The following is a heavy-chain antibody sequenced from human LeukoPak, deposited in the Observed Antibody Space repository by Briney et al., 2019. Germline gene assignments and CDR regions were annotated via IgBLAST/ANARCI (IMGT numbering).Heavy chain of an antibody. CDR1: GFTFSNYA. CDR3: AKGTGDAGYYFDY. D-gene: IGHD7-27*01. Sequence: GGSLRLSCAASGFTFSNYAMNWVRQAPGKGLEWVSGVRISDETYYADAVKGRFTISRDNYENTLYLQMSGLRAEDTAVYYCAKGTGDAGYYFDYWGQGALVTVSS. J-gene: IGHJ4*02. CDR2: VRISDET. V-gene: IGHV3-23*01.